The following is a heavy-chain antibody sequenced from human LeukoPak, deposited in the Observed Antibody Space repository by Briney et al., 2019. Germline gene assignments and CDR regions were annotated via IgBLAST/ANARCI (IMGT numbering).Heavy chain of an antibody. V-gene: IGHV4-39*01. CDR1: GGSISSSSYY. CDR2: IYYSGSS. Sequence: SETLSLTCTVSGGSISSSSYYWGWIRQPPGKGLEWIGSIYYSGSSYYNPSLKSRVTISVDTSKNQFSLKLSSVTAADTAVYYCARGDGSNYFDYWGQGTLVTVSS. D-gene: IGHD5-24*01. J-gene: IGHJ4*02. CDR3: ARGDGSNYFDY.